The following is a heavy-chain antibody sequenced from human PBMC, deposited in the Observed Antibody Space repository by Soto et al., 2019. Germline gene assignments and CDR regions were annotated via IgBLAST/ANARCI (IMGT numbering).Heavy chain of an antibody. J-gene: IGHJ6*02. Sequence: QDQLVQSGAEVKKPGSSVRVSCKASGGTFSNYAISWVRQAPGEGLEWMGGIVPIFGTVNYAQKFQGRVTITADDSTTTAYTELSSRITEDTDVYYCARVQAGPGIYSYYGLDVWGQGHTGTVSS. CDR3: ARVQAGPGIYSYYGLDV. CDR1: GGTFSNYA. V-gene: IGHV1-69*12. D-gene: IGHD6-19*01. CDR2: IVPIFGTV.